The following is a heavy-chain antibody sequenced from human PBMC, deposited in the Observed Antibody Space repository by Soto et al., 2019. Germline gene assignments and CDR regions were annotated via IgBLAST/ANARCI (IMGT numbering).Heavy chain of an antibody. CDR3: ATAARRAADGTRWFDP. Sequence: ASVKVSCKVSGYTLTELSMHWVRQAPGKGLEWMGGVDPEDGETIYAQKFQGRVTMTEDTSTDTAYMELSSLRSEDTAVYYCATAARRAADGTRWFDPWGQGTLVTVSS. V-gene: IGHV1-24*01. D-gene: IGHD6-13*01. J-gene: IGHJ5*02. CDR1: GYTLTELS. CDR2: VDPEDGET.